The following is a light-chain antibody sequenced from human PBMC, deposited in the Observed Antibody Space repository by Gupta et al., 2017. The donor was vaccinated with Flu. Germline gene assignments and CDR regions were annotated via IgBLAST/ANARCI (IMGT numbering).Light chain of an antibody. CDR1: QRANDN. CDR2: AAS. Sequence: PATRSVSPGERVTLSCRASQRANDNLAWYQQKPGKVPRLLIYAASTRATGIPARFSGSGSGTDFTLTVGSLQSEDFAVYYCQQYQSWPLTFGPGTKVDVK. CDR3: QQYQSWPLT. V-gene: IGKV3D-15*01. J-gene: IGKJ3*01.